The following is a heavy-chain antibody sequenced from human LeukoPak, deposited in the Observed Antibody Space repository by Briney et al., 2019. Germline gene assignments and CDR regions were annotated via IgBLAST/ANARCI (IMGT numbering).Heavy chain of an antibody. CDR2: INPNSGGT. J-gene: IGHJ5*02. D-gene: IGHD6-13*01. CDR3: ARREQQLVAPFDP. CDR1: GYTFTGYY. Sequence: EASVKVSCKASGYTFTGYYMHWVRQAPGQGLEWMGWINPNSGGTNYAQKFQGRVTMTRDTSISTAYMELSRLRSDDTAVYYCARREQQLVAPFDPWGQGTLATVSS. V-gene: IGHV1-2*02.